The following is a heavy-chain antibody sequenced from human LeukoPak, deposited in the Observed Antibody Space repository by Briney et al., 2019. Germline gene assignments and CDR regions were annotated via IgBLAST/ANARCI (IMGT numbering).Heavy chain of an antibody. Sequence: GGSLRLSCTASGFTFSSYAMSWVRQAPGKGLEWVAFIRYDGSNKYYADSVKGRFTISRDNSKNTLYLQMNSLRPEDTAVYYCARDVDYIPDYWGQGTLVTVSS. CDR3: ARDVDYIPDY. J-gene: IGHJ4*02. D-gene: IGHD4-11*01. CDR2: IRYDGSNK. CDR1: GFTFSSYA. V-gene: IGHV3-30*02.